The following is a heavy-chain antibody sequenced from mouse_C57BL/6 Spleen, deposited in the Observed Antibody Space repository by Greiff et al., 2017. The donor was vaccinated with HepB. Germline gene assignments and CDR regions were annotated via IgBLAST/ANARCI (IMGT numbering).Heavy chain of an antibody. CDR1: GFTFSSYA. CDR3: ARDSSGYYFDY. D-gene: IGHD3-2*02. CDR2: ISDGGSYT. J-gene: IGHJ2*01. Sequence: EVNVVESGGGLVKPGGSLKLSCAASGFTFSSYAMSWVRQTPEKRLEWVATISDGGSYTYYPDNVKGRFTISRDNAKNNLYLQMSHLKSEDTAMYYCARDSSGYYFDYWGQGTTLTVSS. V-gene: IGHV5-4*01.